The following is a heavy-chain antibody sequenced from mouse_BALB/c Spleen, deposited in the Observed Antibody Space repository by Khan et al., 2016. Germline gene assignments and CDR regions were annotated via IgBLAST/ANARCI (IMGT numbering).Heavy chain of an antibody. CDR3: ARDFGSSYGWFAY. V-gene: IGHV9-3-1*01. J-gene: IGHJ3*01. CDR1: GYTFTNYG. CDR2: INTYTGEP. D-gene: IGHD1-1*01. Sequence: QIQLVQSGPELKKPGETVKISCKASGYTFTNYGMNWVKQAPGKGLKWMGWINTYTGEPTYADDFKGRFAFSLETSASTAYLQINNLKNEDTATYFCARDFGSSYGWFAYWGHGTLVTVSA.